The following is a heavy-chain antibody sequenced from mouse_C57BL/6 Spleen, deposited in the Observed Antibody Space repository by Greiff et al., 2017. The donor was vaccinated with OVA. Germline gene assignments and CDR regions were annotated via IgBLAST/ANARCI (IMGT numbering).Heavy chain of an antibody. CDR3: ARALYSNQAWFAY. Sequence: QVQLQQPGAELVKPGASVKLSCKASGYTFTSYWMQWVKQRPGQGLEWIGEIDPSDSYTNYNQKVKGKATLTVDTSSSTAYMQRSSLTSEDSAVYYCARALYSNQAWFAYWGQGTLVTVSA. CDR1: GYTFTSYW. CDR2: IDPSDSYT. V-gene: IGHV1-50*01. D-gene: IGHD2-5*01. J-gene: IGHJ3*01.